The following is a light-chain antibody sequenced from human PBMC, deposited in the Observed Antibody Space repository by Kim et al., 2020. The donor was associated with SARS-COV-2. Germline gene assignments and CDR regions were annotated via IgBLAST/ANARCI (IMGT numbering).Light chain of an antibody. V-gene: IGKV1-39*01. CDR3: QQTFSSLYT. Sequence: SASVGDRITITCRTSQKISNYLNWYQQKPGTAPKLLIYGASTLHSGVPSRFSGDGSGTDFTLTISSLQPEDFATYFCQQTFSSLYTFGQGTKLEI. J-gene: IGKJ2*01. CDR2: GAS. CDR1: QKISNY.